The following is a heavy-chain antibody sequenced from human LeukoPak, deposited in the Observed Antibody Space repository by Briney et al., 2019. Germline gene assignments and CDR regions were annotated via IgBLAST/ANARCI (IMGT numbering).Heavy chain of an antibody. D-gene: IGHD1-1*01. CDR2: IYSGGST. J-gene: IGHJ4*02. CDR1: GFTFSSYA. Sequence: GGSLRLSCAASGFTFSSYAMSWVRQAPGKGLEWVSVIYSGGSTYYADSVKGRFTISRDNSKNTLYLQMNSLRAEDTAVYYCASGWNDALGYWGQGTLVTVSS. CDR3: ASGWNDALGY. V-gene: IGHV3-66*01.